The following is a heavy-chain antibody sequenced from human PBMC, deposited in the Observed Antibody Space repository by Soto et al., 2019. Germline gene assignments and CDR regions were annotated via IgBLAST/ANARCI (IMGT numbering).Heavy chain of an antibody. V-gene: IGHV3-7*01. Sequence: EGSLRLSCAASGFTFSSYWMSWVRQAPGKGLEWVANIKQNGNEKYYVDSVKGRFTISRDNAKNSLYLQMNSLRAEDTAVYYCARDSRPTGSGYYFFDYWGQGTLVTVSS. CDR3: ARDSRPTGSGYYFFDY. CDR2: IKQNGNEK. D-gene: IGHD3-22*01. CDR1: GFTFSSYW. J-gene: IGHJ4*02.